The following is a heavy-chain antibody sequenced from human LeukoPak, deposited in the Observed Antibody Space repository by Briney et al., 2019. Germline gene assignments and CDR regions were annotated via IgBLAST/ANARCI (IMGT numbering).Heavy chain of an antibody. Sequence: GGSLRLSCAASGFTFDDYTIHWVRQAPGKGLEWVSLISWDGGSTYYADSVKGRFTISRDNSKNSLYLQMNSLRAEDTAVYYCAKLFDGDIVVVPAALDYWGQGTLVTVSS. V-gene: IGHV3-43*01. D-gene: IGHD2-2*01. CDR3: AKLFDGDIVVVPAALDY. J-gene: IGHJ4*02. CDR1: GFTFDDYT. CDR2: ISWDGGST.